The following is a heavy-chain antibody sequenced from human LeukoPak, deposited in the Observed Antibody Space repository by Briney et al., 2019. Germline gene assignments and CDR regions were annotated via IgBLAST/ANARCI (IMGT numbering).Heavy chain of an antibody. Sequence: PSETLSLTCTVSGYSISSGYYWGWIRQPPGKGLEWIGSIYHSGSTYYNPSLKSRVTISVDTSKNQFSLKLSSVTAADTAVYYCASLTAMVTHDAFDIWGQGTMVTVSS. CDR3: ASLTAMVTHDAFDI. CDR1: GYSISSGYY. J-gene: IGHJ3*02. D-gene: IGHD5-18*01. CDR2: IYHSGST. V-gene: IGHV4-38-2*02.